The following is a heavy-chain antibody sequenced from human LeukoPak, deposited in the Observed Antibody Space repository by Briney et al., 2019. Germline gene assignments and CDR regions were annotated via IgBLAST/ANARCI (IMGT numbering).Heavy chain of an antibody. CDR2: ISSSGSTI. J-gene: IGHJ4*02. D-gene: IGHD3-16*02. CDR1: GFTFSDYY. CDR3: ARGLMITFGGVIGGVDY. Sequence: GGSLRLSCAASGFTFSDYYMSWISQAPGKGLERVSYISSSGSTIYYADSVKGRFTISRDNAKNSLYLQMNSLRAEDTAVYYCARGLMITFGGVIGGVDYWGQGTLVTVSS. V-gene: IGHV3-11*01.